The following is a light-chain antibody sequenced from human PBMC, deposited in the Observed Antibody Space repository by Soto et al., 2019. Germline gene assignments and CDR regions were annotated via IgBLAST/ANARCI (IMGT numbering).Light chain of an antibody. CDR1: QSVSSN. J-gene: IGKJ1*01. CDR2: GAS. Sequence: EIVMTQSPATLSVSPGERATLSCRASQSVSSNLAWYQQKPGQAPRLLIYGASTRATGIPARFSGSGSGTEFTLTISSLQSEDFSVYYCQQYNNWPPTTLAQGTKVDIK. CDR3: QQYNNWPPTT. V-gene: IGKV3-15*01.